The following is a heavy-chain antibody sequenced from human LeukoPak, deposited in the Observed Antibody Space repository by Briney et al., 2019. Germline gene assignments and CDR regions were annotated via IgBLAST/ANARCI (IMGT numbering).Heavy chain of an antibody. Sequence: GGSLRLSCTASGFTFSNAGMNWVRQAPGKGLEWVAVISYDGSNKYYADSVKGRFTISRDNSKNTLYLQMNSLRAEDTAVYYCARDPTDAYYFDYWGQGTLVTVSS. D-gene: IGHD4-17*01. V-gene: IGHV3-30*03. J-gene: IGHJ4*02. CDR1: GFTFSNAG. CDR2: ISYDGSNK. CDR3: ARDPTDAYYFDY.